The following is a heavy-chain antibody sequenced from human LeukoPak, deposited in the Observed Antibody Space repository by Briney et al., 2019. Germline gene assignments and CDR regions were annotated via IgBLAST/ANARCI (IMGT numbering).Heavy chain of an antibody. J-gene: IGHJ4*02. D-gene: IGHD6-13*01. CDR1: GGTFSSYA. V-gene: IGHV1-69*05. CDR3: ARDRIAAAGTRGFDY. Sequence: SVKVSCKVSGGTFSSYAISWVRQAPGQGLEWMGRIIPIFGTANYAQKFQGRVTITTDESTSTAYMELSSLRSEDTAVYYCARDRIAAAGTRGFDYWGQGTLVTVSS. CDR2: IIPIFGTA.